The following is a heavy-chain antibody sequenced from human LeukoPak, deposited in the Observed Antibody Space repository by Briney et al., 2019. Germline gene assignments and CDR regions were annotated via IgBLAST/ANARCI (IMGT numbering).Heavy chain of an antibody. J-gene: IGHJ6*02. CDR1: GYSFTSYW. V-gene: IGHV5-51*01. D-gene: IGHD6-19*01. Sequence: GESLKISCKGSGYSFTSYWIGWVRPMPGKGLEWMGIIYPGDSDTRYSPSFQGQVTISADKSISTAYLQWSSLKASDTAMYYCARRADDYYYYYGMDVWGQGTTVTVSS. CDR3: ARRADDYYYYYGMDV. CDR2: IYPGDSDT.